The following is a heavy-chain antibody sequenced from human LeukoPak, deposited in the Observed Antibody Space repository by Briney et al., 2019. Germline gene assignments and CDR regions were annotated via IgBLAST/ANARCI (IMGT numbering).Heavy chain of an antibody. D-gene: IGHD6-6*01. CDR2: IIPIFGTA. Sequence: SVKVSCKASGGTFSSYAISWVRQAPGQGLEWMGGIIPIFGTANYAQKFQGRVTITTDESTSTAYVELSSLRSEDTAVYYCARTHASSSSSGKYFDYWGQGTLVTVSS. V-gene: IGHV1-69*05. J-gene: IGHJ4*02. CDR3: ARTHASSSSSGKYFDY. CDR1: GGTFSSYA.